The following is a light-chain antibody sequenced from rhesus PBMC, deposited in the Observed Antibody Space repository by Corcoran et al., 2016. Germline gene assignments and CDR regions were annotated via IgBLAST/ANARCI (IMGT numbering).Light chain of an antibody. J-gene: IGKJ4*01. V-gene: IGKV3-31*02. CDR3: QETSNLST. CDR2: GGS. Sequence: EIVMTQSPATLSLSPGERATLSCRASQSVSRYLAWYPQKPGQAPRLILNGGSRRATGIPDRFTGSGSGTDFTLTISSLEPEDFAVYYCQETSNLSTFGGGTKVELK. CDR1: QSVSRY.